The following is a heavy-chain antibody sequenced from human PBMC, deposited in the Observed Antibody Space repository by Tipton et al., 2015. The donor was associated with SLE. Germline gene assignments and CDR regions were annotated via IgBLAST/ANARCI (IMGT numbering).Heavy chain of an antibody. CDR3: AKGGTGKFDY. V-gene: IGHV3-23*01. J-gene: IGHJ4*02. CDR2: FSDGGSST. Sequence: SLRLSCAASGFTFSNYGMSWVRQAPGKGLEWVSDFSDGGSSTYYADSVKGWFTISRDNSKNMLYLQMNSLRVEDTAVYYCAKGGTGKFDYWGQGTLVTVSS. D-gene: IGHD7-27*01. CDR1: GFTFSNYG.